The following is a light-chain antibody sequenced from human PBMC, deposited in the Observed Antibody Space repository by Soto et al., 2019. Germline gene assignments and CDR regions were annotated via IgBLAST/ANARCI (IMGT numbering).Light chain of an antibody. Sequence: QSALTQPASVSGSPGQPITISCTGTSSDVGGYNYVSWYQQHPGKAPKLMIYDVSNRPSGVSNRFSGSKSGNTASLTISGLHAEDEADYYCSSYTSSSTLVVFGGGTKLTVL. CDR3: SSYTSSSTLVV. CDR1: SSDVGGYNY. J-gene: IGLJ2*01. CDR2: DVS. V-gene: IGLV2-14*01.